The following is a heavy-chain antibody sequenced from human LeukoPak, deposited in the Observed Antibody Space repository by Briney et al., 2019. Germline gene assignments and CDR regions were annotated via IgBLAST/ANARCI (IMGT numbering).Heavy chain of an antibody. CDR2: IYYSGST. D-gene: IGHD5-18*01. V-gene: IGHV4-59*01. CDR1: GGSISSYH. J-gene: IGHJ5*02. CDR3: ARDLGYSYGLNWFDP. Sequence: PSETLSLTCTVSGGSISSYHWSWIRQPPGKGLEWIGYIYYSGSTNYNPSLKSRVTISVDTSENQFSLKLSSVTAADTAVYYCARDLGYSYGLNWFDPWGQGTLVTVSS.